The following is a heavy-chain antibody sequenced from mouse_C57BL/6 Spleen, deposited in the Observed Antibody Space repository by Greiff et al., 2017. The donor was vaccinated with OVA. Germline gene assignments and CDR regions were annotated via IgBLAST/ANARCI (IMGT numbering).Heavy chain of an antibody. CDR1: GFSLTSYG. Sequence: VMLVESGPGLVQPSQSLSITCTVSGFSLTSYGVHWVRQSPGKGLEWLGVIWSGGSTDYNAAFISRLSISKDNSKSQVFFKMNSLQADDTAIYYCASPITTVDYYDMDYWGQGTSVTVSS. CDR2: IWSGGST. D-gene: IGHD1-1*01. J-gene: IGHJ4*01. CDR3: ASPITTVDYYDMDY. V-gene: IGHV2-2*01.